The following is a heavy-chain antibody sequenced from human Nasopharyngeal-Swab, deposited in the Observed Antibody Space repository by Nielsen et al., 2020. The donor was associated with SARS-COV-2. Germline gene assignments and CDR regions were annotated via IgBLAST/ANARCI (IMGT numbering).Heavy chain of an antibody. Sequence: GGSLRLSCAASGFTFSSYEMNWVRQAPGKGLEWDSYISSSGSTIYYAYSVKGRFTISRDNAKNSLYLQMNSLRAEDTAVYYCARALVPWLDLYFDYWGQGTLVTVSS. CDR3: ARALVPWLDLYFDY. D-gene: IGHD6-19*01. CDR1: GFTFSSYE. J-gene: IGHJ4*02. V-gene: IGHV3-48*03. CDR2: ISSSGSTI.